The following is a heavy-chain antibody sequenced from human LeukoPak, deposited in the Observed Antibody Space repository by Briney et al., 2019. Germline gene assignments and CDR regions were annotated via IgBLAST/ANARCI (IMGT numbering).Heavy chain of an antibody. Sequence: GESLKISCKGSGYSFTNYWIGWVRQMPGKGLKWMGIIYPGDSDARYSPSFQGQVTISADKSSNTAYLQWSSLKASDTAMYYCTTSISVAGIFDYWGQGTLLTVSS. J-gene: IGHJ4*02. CDR2: IYPGDSDA. CDR1: GYSFTNYW. D-gene: IGHD6-19*01. V-gene: IGHV5-51*01. CDR3: TTSISVAGIFDY.